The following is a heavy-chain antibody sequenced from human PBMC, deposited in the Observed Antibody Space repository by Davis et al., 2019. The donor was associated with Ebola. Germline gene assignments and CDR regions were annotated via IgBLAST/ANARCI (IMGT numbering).Heavy chain of an antibody. CDR2: ISSSSSVM. CDR1: GFTLSSHN. CDR3: ATDDYGY. Sequence: PAGSLRLSCAASGFTLSSHNMDWVRQAPGKGLEWVSHISSSSSVMYYADSVKGRFTISRDNAKNSLYLQMNSLRDEDTAVYYWATDDYGYWGQGTLVTVSS. V-gene: IGHV3-48*02. J-gene: IGHJ4*02. D-gene: IGHD4/OR15-4a*01.